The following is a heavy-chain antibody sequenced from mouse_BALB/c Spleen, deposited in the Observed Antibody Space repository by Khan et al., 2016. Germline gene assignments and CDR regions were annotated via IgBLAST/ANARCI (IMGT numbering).Heavy chain of an antibody. J-gene: IGHJ2*01. CDR1: GYSITSDYA. CDR2: ISYSGST. D-gene: IGHD2-10*02. Sequence: EVQLQESGPGLVKPSQSLSLTCTVTGYSITSDYAWNWIRQFPGNKLEWMGYISYSGSTSYNPSLKSRIPITRDTSKNQSFLQLHTVSTEDTATNYVARREYGNCLEYWGQGSTLSVSS. V-gene: IGHV3-2*02. CDR3: ARREYGNCLEY.